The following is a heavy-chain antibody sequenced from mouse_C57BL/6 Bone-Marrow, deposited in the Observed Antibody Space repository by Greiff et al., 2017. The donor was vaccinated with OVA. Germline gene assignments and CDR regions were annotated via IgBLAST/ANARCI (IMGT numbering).Heavy chain of an antibody. V-gene: IGHV5-6*01. CDR3: ARRQLYAMDY. D-gene: IGHD4-1*02. J-gene: IGHJ4*01. Sequence: EVQLVESGGDLVKPGGSLKLSCAASGFTFSSYGMSWVRQTPDKRLEWVATISSGGSYTYYPDSVKGRFTISRDNAKNTLYLQMSSLKSEDTAMYYCARRQLYAMDYWGQGTSVTVSS. CDR1: GFTFSSYG. CDR2: ISSGGSYT.